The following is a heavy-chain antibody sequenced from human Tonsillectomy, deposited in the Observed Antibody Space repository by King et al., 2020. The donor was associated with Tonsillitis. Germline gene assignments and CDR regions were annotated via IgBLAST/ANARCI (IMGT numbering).Heavy chain of an antibody. D-gene: IGHD5-24*01. CDR2: ISWNSGSI. Sequence: EEQLVQSGGGLVQPGRSLRLSCAASGFSFDDYAMHWVRQAPGKGLEWVSGISWNSGSIDYADSVKGRFTISRDNAKNSLYLQMNSLRDEDTALYYCAKDKLGMAPLGTVAFDIWGQGTMVTVSS. CDR3: AKDKLGMAPLGTVAFDI. J-gene: IGHJ3*02. V-gene: IGHV3-9*01. CDR1: GFSFDDYA.